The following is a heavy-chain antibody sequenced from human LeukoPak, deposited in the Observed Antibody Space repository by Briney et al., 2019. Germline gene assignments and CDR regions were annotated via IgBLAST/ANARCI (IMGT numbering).Heavy chain of an antibody. V-gene: IGHV3-53*01. CDR2: IYSGGST. CDR1: GFTVSSNY. J-gene: IGHJ4*02. CDR3: ARDQGNLFFDY. D-gene: IGHD4-23*01. Sequence: GGFLRLSCAASGFTVSSNYMSWVRQAPGKGLEWVSVIYSGGSTYYADSVKGRFTISRDNSKNTLYLQMNGLGAEDTAVYYCARDQGNLFFDYWGQGTLVTVSS.